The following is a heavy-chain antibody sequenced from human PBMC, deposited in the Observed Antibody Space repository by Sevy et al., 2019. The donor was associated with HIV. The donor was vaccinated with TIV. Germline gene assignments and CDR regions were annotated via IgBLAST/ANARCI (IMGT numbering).Heavy chain of an antibody. J-gene: IGHJ6*03. V-gene: IGHV3-74*01. CDR3: VRDRPGPKHYMDV. Sequence: GGSLRLSCVASGFIFSTDWMHWVRQAPEKGLVWVSRIDTDVSDTSYADSVKGRFTISRDNAKNTLYLQMNSLRAEDTAVYYCVRDRPGPKHYMDVWGKGTTVTVSS. CDR2: IDTDVSDT. CDR1: GFIFSTDW.